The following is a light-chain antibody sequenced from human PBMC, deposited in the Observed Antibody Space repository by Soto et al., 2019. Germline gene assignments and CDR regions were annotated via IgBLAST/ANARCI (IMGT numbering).Light chain of an antibody. J-gene: IGLJ1*01. V-gene: IGLV2-14*01. CDR3: GSYTTTSYV. CDR1: SSDLGNYDY. Sequence: ALTQPASVSGSPGQSITISCTGASSDLGNYDYVSWYQQHPGKAPKLIIYEVTNRPSGVSSRFSGSKSGNTASLTISGLQADDEAGYYCGSYTTTSYVFGSGTKVTVL. CDR2: EVT.